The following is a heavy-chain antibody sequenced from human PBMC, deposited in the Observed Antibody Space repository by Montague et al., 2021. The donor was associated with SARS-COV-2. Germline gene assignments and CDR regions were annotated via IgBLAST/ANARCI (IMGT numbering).Heavy chain of an antibody. D-gene: IGHD2-2*01. V-gene: IGHV3-30*04. CDR2: ISYDGSNK. J-gene: IGHJ6*02. CDR3: ARAASQLPASWDRAYYYYGMDV. Sequence: PLRLSCAASGFTFSSYAMHWVRQAPGKGLEWVAVISYDGSNKYYADSVKGRFTISRDNSKNTLYLQMNSLRAEDTVVYYCARAASQLPASWDRAYYYYGMDVWGQGTTVTVSS. CDR1: GFTFSSYA.